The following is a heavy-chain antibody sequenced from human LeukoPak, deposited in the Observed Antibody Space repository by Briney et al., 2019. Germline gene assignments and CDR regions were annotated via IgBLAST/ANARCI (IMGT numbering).Heavy chain of an antibody. Sequence: PGGSLRPSCAASGFTFDDYAMHWVRQAPGKGLEWVSGISWNSGSIGYADSVKGRFTISRDNAKNSLYLQMNSLRAEDTALYYCAKSRTAAGTPYFDYWGQGTLVTVSS. J-gene: IGHJ4*02. CDR3: AKSRTAAGTPYFDY. CDR2: ISWNSGSI. V-gene: IGHV3-9*01. CDR1: GFTFDDYA. D-gene: IGHD6-13*01.